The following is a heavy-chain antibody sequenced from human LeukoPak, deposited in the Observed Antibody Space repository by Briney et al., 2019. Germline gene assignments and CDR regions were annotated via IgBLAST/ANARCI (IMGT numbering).Heavy chain of an antibody. V-gene: IGHV4-59*08. D-gene: IGHD6-13*01. Sequence: ETLSLTCTVSGGSISSYYWSWIRQPPGKGLEWIGYIYYSGSTNYNPSLKSRVTISVDTSKKQFSLKLSSVTAADTAVHYCARHVPQFVYSSSWGSYIDYWGQGTLVTVSS. CDR3: ARHVPQFVYSSSWGSYIDY. CDR1: GGSISSYY. J-gene: IGHJ4*02. CDR2: IYYSGST.